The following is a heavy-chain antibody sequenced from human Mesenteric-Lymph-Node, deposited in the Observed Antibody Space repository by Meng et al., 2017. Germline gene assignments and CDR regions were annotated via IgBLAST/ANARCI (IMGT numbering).Heavy chain of an antibody. V-gene: IGHV4-4*02. Sequence: QVQLRESGPGLVKPSGTRSLTCAVSGGSSSSSNWWSWVRQPPGKGLEWIGEIYHSGSTNYNPSLKSRVTISVDKSKNQFSLKLSSVTAADTAVYYCASFPPPGKQWLVTDYWGQGTLVTVSS. D-gene: IGHD6-19*01. CDR2: IYHSGST. CDR1: GGSSSSSNW. CDR3: ASFPPPGKQWLVTDY. J-gene: IGHJ4*02.